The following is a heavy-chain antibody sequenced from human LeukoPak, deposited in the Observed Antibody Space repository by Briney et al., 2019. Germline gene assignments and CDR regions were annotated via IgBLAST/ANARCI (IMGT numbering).Heavy chain of an antibody. CDR1: GYTFTSNY. J-gene: IGHJ4*02. Sequence: ASVKVSCKASGYTFTSNYIHWVRQAPGQGLEWMGMIYPRDGSTSYAQKFQGRVTVTRDTSTSTVHMELSGLRSEDTAVYYCARGGYSGYDWDYWGQGTLVTVSS. D-gene: IGHD5-12*01. V-gene: IGHV1-46*01. CDR3: ARGGYSGYDWDY. CDR2: IYPRDGST.